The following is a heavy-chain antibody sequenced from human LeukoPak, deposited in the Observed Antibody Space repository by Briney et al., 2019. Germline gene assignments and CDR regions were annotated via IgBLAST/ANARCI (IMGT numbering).Heavy chain of an antibody. V-gene: IGHV4-59*08. J-gene: IGHJ4*02. D-gene: IGHD4-23*01. CDR3: AGLRSTVGWRSFDY. CDR2: SYFTGNP. CDR1: GSISSYY. Sequence: SETLSLTCTVSGSISSYYWTWIRQSPGKGLEWIGHSYFTGNPTYSPSLKGRVTILVDTPKNQFYLELTSVTAADTAIYYCAGLRSTVGWRSFDYWGQGILSPSPQ.